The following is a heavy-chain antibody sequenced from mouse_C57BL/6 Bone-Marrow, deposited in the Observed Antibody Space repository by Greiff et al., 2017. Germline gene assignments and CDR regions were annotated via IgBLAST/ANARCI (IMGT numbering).Heavy chain of an antibody. CDR1: GYTFTSYW. Sequence: QVQLQQPGAELVMPGASVKLSCKASGYTFTSYWMHWVKQRPGQGLEWIGEIDPSDSYTNYNQKLKGKSTLTVDKSSSTAYMQLSSLTSEDSAVYYCARNLYYGYDGYFDVWGTGTTVTVSS. CDR2: IDPSDSYT. D-gene: IGHD2-2*01. J-gene: IGHJ1*03. CDR3: ARNLYYGYDGYFDV. V-gene: IGHV1-69*01.